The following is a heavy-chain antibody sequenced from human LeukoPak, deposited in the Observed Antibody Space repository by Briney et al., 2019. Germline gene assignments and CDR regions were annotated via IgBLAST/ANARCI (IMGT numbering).Heavy chain of an antibody. Sequence: SETLSLTCTVSGGSIMYYYWSWIRQSPGKGLEWIGYIYYNGSTNYNPSLKSRVSISVDTSKNQFSLKVTSVTAAETAVYYCARKGGLFDYWGQGTLVTVSS. D-gene: IGHD2-15*01. CDR2: IYYNGST. CDR1: GGSIMYYY. V-gene: IGHV4-59*01. CDR3: ARKGGLFDY. J-gene: IGHJ4*02.